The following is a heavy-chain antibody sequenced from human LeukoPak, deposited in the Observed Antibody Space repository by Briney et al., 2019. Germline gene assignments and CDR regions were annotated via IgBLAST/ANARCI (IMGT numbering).Heavy chain of an antibody. CDR3: AKPSYGSGSYYNF. D-gene: IGHD3-10*01. CDR1: GFAFSTYA. J-gene: IGHJ4*02. V-gene: IGHV3-23*01. Sequence: GGSLRLSCAASGFAFSTYAMSWVRQAPGKGLEWVSAISGSGGSTYYADSVKGRFTISRDNSKNTLYLQMNSLRAEDTAVYYCAKPSYGSGSYYNFWGQGTLVTVSS. CDR2: ISGSGGST.